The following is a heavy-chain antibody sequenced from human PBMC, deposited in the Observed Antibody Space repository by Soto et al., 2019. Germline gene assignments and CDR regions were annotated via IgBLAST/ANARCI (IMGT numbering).Heavy chain of an antibody. CDR1: GGSISSTY. D-gene: IGHD1-1*01. Sequence: QVQLQESGPGLVKPSETLSLTCTVSGGSISSTYWTWIRQPPGKGLEWIGYIYYSGSTNYNPSLKRRVTMSVDTSNNQCSLKLSSVTAAATAVYYWAGHGTTATPPPHYYFGMDVWGLGTTVTVSS. J-gene: IGHJ6*01. CDR3: AGHGTTATPPPHYYFGMDV. CDR2: IYYSGST. V-gene: IGHV4-59*08.